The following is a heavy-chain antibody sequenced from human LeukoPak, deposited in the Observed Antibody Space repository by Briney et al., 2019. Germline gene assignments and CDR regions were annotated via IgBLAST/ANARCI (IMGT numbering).Heavy chain of an antibody. D-gene: IGHD3-22*01. CDR3: ARALYDRAVGNQFDP. CDR1: GVSISSDY. V-gene: IGHV4-59*08. CDR2: IYYSGSS. Sequence: SETLSLTCTVSGVSISSDYWSWMRLPPGKGLEWIGYIYYSGSSNYNPSLKSRVTISVDTSKNQFSLKLSSVTAADTAVYYCARALYDRAVGNQFDPWGQGTLVTVSS. J-gene: IGHJ5*02.